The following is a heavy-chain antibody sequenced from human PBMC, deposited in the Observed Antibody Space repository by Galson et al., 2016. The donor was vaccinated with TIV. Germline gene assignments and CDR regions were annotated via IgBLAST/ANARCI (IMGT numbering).Heavy chain of an antibody. CDR2: INAGNGNT. V-gene: IGHV1-3*01. CDR3: ARTPYCGGDCYKYDR. Sequence: SVKVSCKASGYSFTTYAMHWVRQAPGQRLEWMGWINAGNGNTKYSQKFQGRVTITRDTFASTAYMELNSLTSADTAVYYCARTPYCGGDCYKYDRWGQGTLVTVSS. D-gene: IGHD2-21*01. J-gene: IGHJ5*02. CDR1: GYSFTTYA.